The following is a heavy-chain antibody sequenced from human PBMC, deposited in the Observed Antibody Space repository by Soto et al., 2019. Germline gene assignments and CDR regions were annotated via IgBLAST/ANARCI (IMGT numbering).Heavy chain of an antibody. Sequence: QVQVVESGGGVVQPGRSLGLSCAASGFTFSKYGMHWVRLAPGKGLEWVAFISYDGSNKYYGDSVKGRFTISRDNSKNAPSLQMNDLRAGDTGVYYCVKGFGIYCSFAFWGQGKIVTVS. CDR3: VKGFGIYCSFAF. D-gene: IGHD1-26*01. V-gene: IGHV3-30*18. J-gene: IGHJ3*01. CDR1: GFTFSKYG. CDR2: ISYDGSNK.